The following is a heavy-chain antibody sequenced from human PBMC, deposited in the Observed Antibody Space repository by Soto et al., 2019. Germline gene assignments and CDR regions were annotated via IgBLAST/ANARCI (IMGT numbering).Heavy chain of an antibody. Sequence: SETLSLTCAVSGGSISSSNWWSWVRQPPGKGLEWIGEIYHSGSTNYDPSLKSRVTISVDKSKNQFSLKLSSVTAADTAVYYCARSFGAGDWFDPWGQGTLVTVSS. V-gene: IGHV4-4*02. D-gene: IGHD3-10*01. CDR3: ARSFGAGDWFDP. CDR2: IYHSGST. J-gene: IGHJ5*02. CDR1: GGSISSSNW.